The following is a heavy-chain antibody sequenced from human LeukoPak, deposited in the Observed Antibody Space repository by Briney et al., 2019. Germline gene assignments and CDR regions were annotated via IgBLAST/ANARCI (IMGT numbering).Heavy chain of an antibody. CDR3: ARGGGANFDY. CDR2: IRYDGSNE. J-gene: IGHJ4*02. V-gene: IGHV3-30*02. Sequence: GGSLRLSCAASAFTFSSYGMHWVRQAPGKGLEWVAFIRYDGSNEYYADSVKGRFTISRDNAKNSLYLQMNSLRAEDTAVYYCARGGGANFDYWGQGTLVTVSS. D-gene: IGHD3-16*01. CDR1: AFTFSSYG.